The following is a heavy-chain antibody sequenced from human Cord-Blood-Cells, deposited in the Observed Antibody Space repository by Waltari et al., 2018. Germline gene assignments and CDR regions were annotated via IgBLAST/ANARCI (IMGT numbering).Heavy chain of an antibody. CDR2: KNPDSGNT. CDR1: GYTFTRYD. Sequence: QVQLVQSGAEVKKPGASVKVSCKASGYTFTRYDINWVRQATGKGIEWMGWKNPDSGNTGYAQKFQGRVTLTRNTSICTAYMELSSLRSEDTAVYSCASSRSSSAKYYFDYWGQGTLVTVSS. V-gene: IGHV1-8*03. CDR3: ASSRSSSAKYYFDY. J-gene: IGHJ4*02. D-gene: IGHD6-6*01.